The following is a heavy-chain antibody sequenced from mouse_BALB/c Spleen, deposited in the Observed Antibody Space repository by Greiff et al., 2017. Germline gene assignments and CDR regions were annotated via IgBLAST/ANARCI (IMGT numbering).Heavy chain of an antibody. J-gene: IGHJ2*01. Sequence: EVKLVESGGGLVKPGGSLKLSCAASGFTFSSYAMSWVRQTPEKRLEWVASISSGGSTYYPDSVKGRFTISRDNARNILYLQMSSLRSEDTAMYYCASWVITTTGGYWGQGTTLTVSS. V-gene: IGHV5-6-5*01. CDR2: ISSGGST. CDR3: ASWVITTTGGY. D-gene: IGHD1-1*01. CDR1: GFTFSSYA.